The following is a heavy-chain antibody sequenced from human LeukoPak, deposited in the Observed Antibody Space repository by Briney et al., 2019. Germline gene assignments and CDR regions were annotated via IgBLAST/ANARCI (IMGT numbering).Heavy chain of an antibody. D-gene: IGHD3-22*01. CDR2: IIPIFGTA. J-gene: IGHJ4*02. V-gene: IGHV1-69*05. CDR1: GGTFSSYA. Sequence: SVKVSCKAAGGTFSSYAISWVRQAPGQGLEWMGRIIPIFGTANYAQKFQGRVTITTDESTSTAYMELSSLRSEDTAVYYCAREEYYYDSSGYYVGVDYWGQGTLVTVSS. CDR3: AREEYYYDSSGYYVGVDY.